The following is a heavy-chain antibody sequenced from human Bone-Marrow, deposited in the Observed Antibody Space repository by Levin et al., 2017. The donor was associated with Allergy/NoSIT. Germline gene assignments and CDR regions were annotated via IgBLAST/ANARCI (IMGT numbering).Heavy chain of an antibody. J-gene: IGHJ4*02. CDR3: AKDEPRASGYDWPPVDY. Sequence: GGSLRLSCAASGFTFTSYAMSWVRQAPGKGLEWVSGISGSGGSTYYADSVKGRFTISRDNSKNTLYLQMNSLRAEDTATYYCAKDEPRASGYDWPPVDYWGQGTLVTVSS. CDR1: GFTFTSYA. D-gene: IGHD5-12*01. CDR2: ISGSGGST. V-gene: IGHV3-23*01.